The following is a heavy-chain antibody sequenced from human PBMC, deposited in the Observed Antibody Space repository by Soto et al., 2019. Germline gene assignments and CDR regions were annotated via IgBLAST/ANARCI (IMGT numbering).Heavy chain of an antibody. CDR3: ARYDSSGYQQGYCFDY. D-gene: IGHD3-22*01. CDR1: GGSISSSSYY. Sequence: NPSETLSLTCTVSGGSISSSSYYWGWIRQPPGKGLEWIGYIYYSGSTYYNPSLKSRVTISVDTSKNQFSLKLSSVTAADTAVYYCARYDSSGYQQGYCFDYWGQGTLVTVSS. V-gene: IGHV4-30-4*08. J-gene: IGHJ4*02. CDR2: IYYSGST.